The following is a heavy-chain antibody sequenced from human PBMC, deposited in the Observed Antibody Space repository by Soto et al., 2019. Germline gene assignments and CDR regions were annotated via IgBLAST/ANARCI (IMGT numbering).Heavy chain of an antibody. CDR2: INAGNGNT. D-gene: IGHD4-17*01. CDR3: ARGVGATVTTYGVVVVNY. V-gene: IGHV1-3*05. CDR1: GYTFTSYA. Sequence: QVQLVQSGAEEKKPGASVKVSCKASGYTFTSYAMHWVRQAPGQRLEWMGWINAGNGNTKYSQKFQGRVTITRDTSASTAYMELSSLRSEDMAVYYCARGVGATVTTYGVVVVNYWGQGPLVTVSS. J-gene: IGHJ4*02.